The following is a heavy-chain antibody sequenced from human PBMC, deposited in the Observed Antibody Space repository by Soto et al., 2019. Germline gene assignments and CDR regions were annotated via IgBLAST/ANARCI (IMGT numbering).Heavy chain of an antibody. CDR2: MNPNSGNT. V-gene: IGHV1-8*01. Sequence: QVQLVQSGAEVKKPGASVKVSCKASGYTFTSYDINWVRQATGQGLEWMGWMNPNSGNTGYAQKIESRVTMTRNTSMSTAYMELSSLRSEETAVYYCASTLYGDNVDYWGQGTLVTVSS. CDR1: GYTFTSYD. J-gene: IGHJ4*02. CDR3: ASTLYGDNVDY. D-gene: IGHD4-17*01.